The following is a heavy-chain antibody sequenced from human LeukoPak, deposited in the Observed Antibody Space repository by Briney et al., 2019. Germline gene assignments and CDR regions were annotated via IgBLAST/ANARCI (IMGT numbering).Heavy chain of an antibody. D-gene: IGHD1-26*01. CDR1: GFTFSNDW. Sequence: SGGSLRLSCAASGFTFSNDWMHWVRQAPGKALVWVSRINTDGSTTTYADSVKGRFTISRDNAKNTLYLQTNSLRVEDTAVYYSARGRGGSYHYWGQGTLVTVSS. CDR2: INTDGSTT. V-gene: IGHV3-74*01. J-gene: IGHJ4*02. CDR3: ARGRGGSYHY.